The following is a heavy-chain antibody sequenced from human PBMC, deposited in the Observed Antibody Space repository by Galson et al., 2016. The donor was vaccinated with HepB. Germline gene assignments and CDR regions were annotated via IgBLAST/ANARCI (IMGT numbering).Heavy chain of an antibody. V-gene: IGHV3-53*01. D-gene: IGHD3-22*01. CDR2: IYNGGGS. CDR3: VRDLSMILGPLDL. CDR1: GFSVTTTY. Sequence: SLRLSCAASGFSVTTTYMNWVRRAPGKGLEWVSIIYNGGGSFYADSVKGRFTISRDESENTLFLQMNSLRAEDTAVYYCVRDLSMILGPLDLWGQGTLVTVSS. J-gene: IGHJ5*02.